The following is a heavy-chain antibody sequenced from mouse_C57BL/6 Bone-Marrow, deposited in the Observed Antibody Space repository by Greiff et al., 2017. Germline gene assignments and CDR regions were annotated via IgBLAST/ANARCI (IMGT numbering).Heavy chain of an antibody. V-gene: IGHV5-4*03. CDR1: GFTFSSYA. CDR3: ARGHYGSSYYAMDY. CDR2: ISDGGSYT. Sequence: EVKLMESGGGLVKPGGSLKLSCAASGFTFSSYAMSWVRQTPEKRLEWVATISDGGSYTYYPDNVKGRFTISRDNAKNNLYLQMSHLKSEDTAMYYCARGHYGSSYYAMDYWGQGTSVTVSS. D-gene: IGHD1-1*01. J-gene: IGHJ4*01.